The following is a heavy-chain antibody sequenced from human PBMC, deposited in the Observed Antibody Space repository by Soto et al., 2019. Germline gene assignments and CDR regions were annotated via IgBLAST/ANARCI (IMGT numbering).Heavy chain of an antibody. J-gene: IGHJ6*02. CDR3: AKNLGQSGYYYGMDV. Sequence: GGSLRLSCAASGFTFSSYGMHWVRQAPGKGLEWVAVISYDGSNKYYADSVKGRFTISRDNSKNTLYLKMNSLRAEDTAVYYCAKNLGQSGYYYGMDVWGQGTTVTVSS. CDR2: ISYDGSNK. CDR1: GFTFSSYG. V-gene: IGHV3-30*18.